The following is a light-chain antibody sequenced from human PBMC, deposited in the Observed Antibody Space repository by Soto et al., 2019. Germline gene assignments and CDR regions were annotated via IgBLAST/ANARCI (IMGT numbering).Light chain of an antibody. J-gene: IGKJ4*01. CDR3: QQYGNSPLT. CDR2: GAS. Sequence: EIVLTQSPGTLSLSPGERATLSCRASQSVSSSYLAWYQQKPGQAPRLLIYGASTRATGIPDRFSGSGSGTDFTFTISRLESEDFAVYFCQQYGNSPLTLGGGTKVEIK. CDR1: QSVSSSY. V-gene: IGKV3-20*01.